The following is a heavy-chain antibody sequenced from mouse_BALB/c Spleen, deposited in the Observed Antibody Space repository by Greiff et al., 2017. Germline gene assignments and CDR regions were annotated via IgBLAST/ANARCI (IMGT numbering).Heavy chain of an antibody. D-gene: IGHD2-3*01. CDR2: IYPGSGST. CDR3: TRGNDGYYFDY. J-gene: IGHJ2*01. Sequence: LQQPGSELVRPGASVKLSCKASGYTFTSYWMHWVKQRPGQGLEWIGNIYPGSGSTNYDEKFKSKATLTVDTSSSTAYMQLSSLTSEDSAVYYCTRGNDGYYFDYWGQGTTLTVSS. CDR1: GYTFTSYW. V-gene: IGHV1S22*01.